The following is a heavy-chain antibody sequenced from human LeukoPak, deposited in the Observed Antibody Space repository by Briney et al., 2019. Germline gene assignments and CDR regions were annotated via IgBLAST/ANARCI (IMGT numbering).Heavy chain of an antibody. V-gene: IGHV4-59*01. CDR3: ARDGYSAHDGL. Sequence: SETLSLTCTVSGGSIRTYYWSWIRQPPGKGLDGIGYIYHIGSTNYTPSLKSRVTISVDTSKNQFSPKLSSVTAADTAVYYCARDGYSAHDGLWGQGTLVTVSS. J-gene: IGHJ4*02. D-gene: IGHD5-12*01. CDR1: GGSIRTYY. CDR2: IYHIGST.